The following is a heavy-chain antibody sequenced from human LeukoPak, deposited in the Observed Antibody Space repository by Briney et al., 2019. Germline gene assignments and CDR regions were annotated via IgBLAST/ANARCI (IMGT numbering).Heavy chain of an antibody. CDR2: IYYSGST. J-gene: IGHJ4*02. CDR1: GGSISTSTYY. Sequence: SETLSLTCTVSGGSISTSTYYWGWIRQPPGKGLEWIGTIYYSGSTYYNPFLRSRVTISVGTSKNQFSLKMSSVTAADTAVYYCAKGYGSFDYWGQGTLVTVSS. D-gene: IGHD3-10*01. V-gene: IGHV4-39*01. CDR3: AKGYGSFDY.